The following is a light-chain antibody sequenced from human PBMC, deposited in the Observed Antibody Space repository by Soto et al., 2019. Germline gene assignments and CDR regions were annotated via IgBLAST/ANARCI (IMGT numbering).Light chain of an antibody. Sequence: QSVLTQPASVSGSPGQSITISCTGTSSDVGRYNYVSWYQQHPGKAPKVMIYEVRNRPSGVSNRFSGSKSGNAASLTISGLQAEDEADYYCSSYTRNTTLVFGTGTKLTVL. V-gene: IGLV2-14*01. CDR2: EVR. CDR3: SSYTRNTTLV. J-gene: IGLJ1*01. CDR1: SSDVGRYNY.